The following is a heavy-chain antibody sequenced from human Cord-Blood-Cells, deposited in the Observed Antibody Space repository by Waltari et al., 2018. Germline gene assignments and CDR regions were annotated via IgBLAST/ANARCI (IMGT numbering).Heavy chain of an antibody. CDR1: GFTFSGSA. V-gene: IGHV3-73*01. CDR3: TRLGTTGTPDY. J-gene: IGHJ4*02. Sequence: EVQLVESGGGLVQPGGSLKLSCAASGFTFSGSAMHWVRQASGKGLEWVGRSRRKANSYGTAYAAAVKGRFTISRDDSKNTAYLQMNSLKTEDTAVYYCTRLGTTGTPDYWGQGTLVTVSS. D-gene: IGHD1-1*01. CDR2: SRRKANSYGT.